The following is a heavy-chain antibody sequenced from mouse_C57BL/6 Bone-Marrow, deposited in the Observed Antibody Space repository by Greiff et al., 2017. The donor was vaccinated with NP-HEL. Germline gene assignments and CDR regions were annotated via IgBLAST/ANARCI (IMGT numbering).Heavy chain of an antibody. Sequence: EVKLMESGGDLVKPGGSLKLSCAASGFTFSRYGMSWVRQTPDKRLEWVATISSGGSYTYYPDSVKGRFTISRDNAKNTLYLQMSSLKSEDTAMYYCARHPTVVATEGYFDYWGQGTTLTVSS. D-gene: IGHD1-1*01. CDR3: ARHPTVVATEGYFDY. CDR1: GFTFSRYG. CDR2: ISSGGSYT. V-gene: IGHV5-6*01. J-gene: IGHJ2*01.